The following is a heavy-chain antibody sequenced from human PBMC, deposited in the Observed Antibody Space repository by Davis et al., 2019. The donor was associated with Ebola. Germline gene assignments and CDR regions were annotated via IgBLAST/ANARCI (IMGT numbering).Heavy chain of an antibody. CDR1: GFTFSSYA. D-gene: IGHD2-15*01. V-gene: IGHV3-30-3*01. CDR2: ISHDGSRK. CDR3: AREGGYCSGGRCRHHYGLDV. Sequence: PGGSLRLSCAASGFTFSSYAIHWVRQAPGKGLEWVAVISHDGSRKFYADSVRGRFTISRDNSKNTLYLEMNSLRVEDTAVYYCAREGGYCSGGRCRHHYGLDVWGQGTTVTVSS. J-gene: IGHJ6*02.